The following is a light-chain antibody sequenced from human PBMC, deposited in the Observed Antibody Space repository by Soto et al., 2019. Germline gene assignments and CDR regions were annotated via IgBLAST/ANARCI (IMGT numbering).Light chain of an antibody. Sequence: EIVLTQSPATLSLSPGERATLSCRAVQSVSTYVTYLAWYEQKPGQAPRLLIYDASNRATGIPARFSGSGSGTDFTLTISSLGPEDFAVYHCQQRSNWITFGQGTRLEIK. V-gene: IGKV3-11*01. CDR1: QSVSTY. CDR3: QQRSNWIT. J-gene: IGKJ5*01. CDR2: DAS.